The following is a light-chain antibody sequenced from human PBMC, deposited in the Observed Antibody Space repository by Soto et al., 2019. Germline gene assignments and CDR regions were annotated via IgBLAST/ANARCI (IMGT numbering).Light chain of an antibody. J-gene: IGKJ5*01. V-gene: IGKV3-20*01. Sequence: EIVLTQFPGTLSLSPGERASLSCRASQSVSSNYLAWFQQKPGQAPRLLISVASFRATGIPDRFSGSGSGTDFTLTISRLEPEDFAVYYCHQYGGSPHTFGQGTRLEIK. CDR3: HQYGGSPHT. CDR2: VAS. CDR1: QSVSSNY.